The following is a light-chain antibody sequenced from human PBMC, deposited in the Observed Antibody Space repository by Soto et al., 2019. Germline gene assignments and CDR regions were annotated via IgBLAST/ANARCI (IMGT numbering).Light chain of an antibody. CDR1: ISDVGGYNY. CDR3: SSHTSSTTWV. CDR2: EVS. V-gene: IGLV2-14*01. Sequence: QSALTQPASVSGSPGQSITISCTGTISDVGGYNYVSWYQQHPGKAPKVMIYEVSNRPSGVSNRFSGSKSGNTASLTISGLQAEDEADYYCSSHTSSTTWVFGGGTKVTVL. J-gene: IGLJ3*02.